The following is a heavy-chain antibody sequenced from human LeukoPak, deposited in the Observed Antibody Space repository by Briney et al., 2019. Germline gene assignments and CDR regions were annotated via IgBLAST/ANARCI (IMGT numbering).Heavy chain of an antibody. J-gene: IGHJ3*02. D-gene: IGHD3-10*01. CDR1: GFPFSTYS. Sequence: GGLRLSFAASGFPFSTYSMNWVRQSPGKGLEWVSYISGGSNSMNYADSVKGRFTISRDSAKNSLYLQMNSQRDEDTAVYYCARILYGSGSYGAFDIWGQGTMVTVSS. CDR2: ISGGSNSM. V-gene: IGHV3-48*02. CDR3: ARILYGSGSYGAFDI.